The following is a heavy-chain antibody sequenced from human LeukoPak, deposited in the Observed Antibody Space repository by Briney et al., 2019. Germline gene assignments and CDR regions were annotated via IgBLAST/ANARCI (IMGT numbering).Heavy chain of an antibody. J-gene: IGHJ4*02. D-gene: IGHD2-21*01. V-gene: IGHV4-39*01. CDR2: IYYSGST. CDR1: GGSISSSSYY. CDR3: ARGQVGDGGYFDY. Sequence: SETLSLTCTVSGGSISSSSYYWGWIRQPPGKGLEWIGSIYYSGSTYYNPSLKSRVTISVDTSKNQFSLKLSSVTAADTAVYYCARGQVGDGGYFDYWGQGTLVTVSS.